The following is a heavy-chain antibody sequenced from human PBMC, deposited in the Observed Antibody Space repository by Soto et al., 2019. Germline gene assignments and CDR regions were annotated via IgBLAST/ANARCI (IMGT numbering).Heavy chain of an antibody. J-gene: IGHJ4*02. CDR2: ISYDGSNK. CDR1: GFRFSSYG. D-gene: IGHD6-13*01. CDR3: ARGIAATGKSPPDY. Sequence: GTLRLSCAASGFRFSSYGICWVRQAPGKGLEWVAVISYDGSNKYYVDSVKGRFTISRDNSKKTLYPQMTSLRAEDASVYYCARGIAATGKSPPDYWGQGTLVTVSS. V-gene: IGHV3-30*03.